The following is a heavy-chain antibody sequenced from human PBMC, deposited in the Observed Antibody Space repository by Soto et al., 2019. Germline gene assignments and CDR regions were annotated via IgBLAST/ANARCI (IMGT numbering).Heavy chain of an antibody. J-gene: IGHJ4*02. Sequence: PSETLSLTCTVSGGSISSYYWSWIRQPPGKGLEWIGYIYHSGSTNYNPSLKSRVTISVDTSKNQFSLKVSSVTAADTAVYYCARTGSGSLEYWGQGTLVTVSS. D-gene: IGHD3-10*01. CDR3: ARTGSGSLEY. CDR1: GGSISSYY. V-gene: IGHV4-59*01. CDR2: IYHSGST.